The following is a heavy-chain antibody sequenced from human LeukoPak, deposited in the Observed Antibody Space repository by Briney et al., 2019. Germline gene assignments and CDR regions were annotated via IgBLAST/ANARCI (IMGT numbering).Heavy chain of an antibody. V-gene: IGHV3-66*01. D-gene: IGHD2-2*01. J-gene: IGHJ4*02. CDR3: ARDSRSVVVPAATRANFDY. CDR1: GFTVSRNY. CDR2: IYSGGST. Sequence: GGSLRLSCAASGFTVSRNYYMNWVRQAPGKGLEWVSVIYSGGSTYYADSVKGRFTISRDNSKNTLYLQMNSLRAEDTAVYYCARDSRSVVVPAATRANFDYWGQGTLVTVSS.